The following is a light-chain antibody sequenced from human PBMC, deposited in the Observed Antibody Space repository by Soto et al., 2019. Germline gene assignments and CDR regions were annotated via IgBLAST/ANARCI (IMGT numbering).Light chain of an antibody. J-gene: IGKJ1*01. Sequence: TQSPGTLSLSPGERATLSCRASQSVSSSYLAWYQQKPGKAPNLLIYDASSLEGGVPSRFSGSGSGTEFTLTISSLQPDDFATYYCQHYNTYSSTFGQGTKVEIK. V-gene: IGKV1-5*01. CDR1: QSVSSS. CDR2: DAS. CDR3: QHYNTYSST.